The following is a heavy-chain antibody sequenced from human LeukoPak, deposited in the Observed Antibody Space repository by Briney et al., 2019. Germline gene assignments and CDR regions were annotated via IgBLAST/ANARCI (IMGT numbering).Heavy chain of an antibody. CDR2: TYYRSKWYN. J-gene: IGHJ6*02. V-gene: IGHV6-1*01. CDR3: ARGDYGDYGSMDV. Sequence: SQTLSLTCAISGDSVSSNSAAWNWIRQSPSIGLEWLGRTYYRSKWYNDYAVSVKSRITINPDTSKNQFSLQLNSVTPEDTAVYYCARGDYGDYGSMDVWGQGTTVTVSS. D-gene: IGHD4-17*01. CDR1: GDSVSSNSAA.